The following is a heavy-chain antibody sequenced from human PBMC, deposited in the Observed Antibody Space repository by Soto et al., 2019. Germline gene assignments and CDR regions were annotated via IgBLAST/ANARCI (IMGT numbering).Heavy chain of an antibody. CDR2: INSDGSST. J-gene: IGHJ6*02. CDR3: ARVIHTYYYYYGMDV. D-gene: IGHD5-18*01. V-gene: IGHV3-74*01. CDR1: GFTFSSYW. Sequence: GGSLRLSCAASGFTFSSYWMHWVRQAPGKGLVWVSRINSDGSSTSYADSVKGRFTISRDNAKNTLYLQMSSLRAEDTAVYYCARVIHTYYYYYGMDVWGQGTTVTVSS.